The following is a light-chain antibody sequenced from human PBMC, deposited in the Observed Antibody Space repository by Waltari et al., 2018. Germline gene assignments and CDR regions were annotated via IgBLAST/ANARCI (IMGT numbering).Light chain of an antibody. Sequence: DIQMTQSPSSLSAYVGDRVTITCRASQSISSSLNWYQQKQGKAPKLLIYAASSLQSWVPSRFSGSGSGTDFTLTISSLQPEDFATYYCQQSYSTPFTFGPGTKVDIK. V-gene: IGKV1-39*01. CDR3: QQSYSTPFT. CDR2: AAS. CDR1: QSISSS. J-gene: IGKJ3*01.